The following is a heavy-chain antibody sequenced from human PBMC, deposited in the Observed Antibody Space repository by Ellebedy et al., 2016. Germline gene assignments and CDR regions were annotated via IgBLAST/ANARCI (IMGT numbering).Heavy chain of an antibody. CDR1: GFTFSTYW. CDR2: VNEDGSTT. V-gene: IGHV3-74*01. Sequence: GGSLTLSXAASGFTFSTYWMHWVRQAPGKGLVWVSRVNEDGSTTNYADSVKGRFTISRDNAKNTLYLQMNSLTGEDTAVYYCASIRFDYWGRGTLVTVSS. CDR3: ASIRFDY. J-gene: IGHJ4*02.